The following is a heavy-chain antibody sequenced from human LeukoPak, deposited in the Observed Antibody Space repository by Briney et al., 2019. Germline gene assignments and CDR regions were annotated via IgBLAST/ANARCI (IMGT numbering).Heavy chain of an antibody. Sequence: GGSLRLSCAASGFTFSSYGMHWVRQAPGKGLEWVAVISYDGSNKYYADSVKGRFTISRDNSKNTLYLQMNSLRAEDTAVYYCAKVMEMATITAFDYWGQGTLVTVSS. J-gene: IGHJ4*02. CDR3: AKVMEMATITAFDY. CDR1: GFTFSSYG. D-gene: IGHD5-24*01. CDR2: ISYDGSNK. V-gene: IGHV3-30*18.